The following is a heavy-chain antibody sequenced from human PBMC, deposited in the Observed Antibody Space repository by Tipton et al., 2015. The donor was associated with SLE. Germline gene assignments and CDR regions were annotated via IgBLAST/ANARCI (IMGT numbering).Heavy chain of an antibody. CDR2: IFTSGST. CDR1: GGSISSYH. J-gene: IGHJ3*01. V-gene: IGHV4-4*08. CDR3: ARIIAGPGDAFDV. Sequence: TLSLTCTVSGGSISSYHWSWIRQPPGKGLELIGYIFTSGSTYYNPSLKSRVTISVDTSKNQFSLKLNSVTAADTAVYYCARIIAGPGDAFDVWGQGTMVTVSS.